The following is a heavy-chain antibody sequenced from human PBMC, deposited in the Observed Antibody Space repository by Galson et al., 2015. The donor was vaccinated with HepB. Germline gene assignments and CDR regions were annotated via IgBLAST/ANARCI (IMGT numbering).Heavy chain of an antibody. CDR2: ISGDGGSS. J-gene: IGHJ5*01. D-gene: IGHD3-16*01. Sequence: SLRLSCAASGFMFDTHAMSWVRQVPGKGLKWVSGISGDGGSSFYADSVKGRFTISKDNSKDTVYLQINSARDEDTAVYYCAKGYGLFDFWGQGILVTVSS. V-gene: IGHV3-23*01. CDR1: GFMFDTHA. CDR3: AKGYGLFDF.